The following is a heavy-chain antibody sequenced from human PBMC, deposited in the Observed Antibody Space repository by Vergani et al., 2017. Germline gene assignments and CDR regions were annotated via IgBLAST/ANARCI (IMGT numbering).Heavy chain of an antibody. Sequence: EVQLLESGGNLIQPGGSLRLSCAASGFTFSACPVTWVRQAPGKGLEWVSAISARYPSTYYADSVKGRFTISRDNSKNMLYLQMNSLRAEDTAVYYCARLSYDTTPYLQGGYDCWGQGTLVSVSS. CDR1: GFTFSACP. D-gene: IGHD3-22*01. V-gene: IGHV3-23*01. CDR2: ISARYPST. CDR3: ARLSYDTTPYLQGGYDC. J-gene: IGHJ4*02.